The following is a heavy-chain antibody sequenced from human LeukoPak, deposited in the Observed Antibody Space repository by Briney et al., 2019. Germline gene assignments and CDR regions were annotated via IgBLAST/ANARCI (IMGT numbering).Heavy chain of an antibody. J-gene: IGHJ4*02. Sequence: SETLSLTCAVYGGSFSGYYWSWIRQPPGKGLEWIGEINHSGSTNYNPSLKSRVTISVDTSKNQFSLKLSSVTAADTAVYYCASTASYYDFWSGHYFDYWGQGTLVTVSS. CDR2: INHSGST. CDR3: ASTASYYDFWSGHYFDY. V-gene: IGHV4-34*01. D-gene: IGHD3-3*01. CDR1: GGSFSGYY.